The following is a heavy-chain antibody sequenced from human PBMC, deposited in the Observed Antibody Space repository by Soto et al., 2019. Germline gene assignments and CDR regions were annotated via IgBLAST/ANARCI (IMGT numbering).Heavy chain of an antibody. CDR1: GGSISGSSYY. D-gene: IGHD4-17*01. CDR3: ARQGGGYGGNFDY. CDR2: IYYSGST. Sequence: QLQLQESGPGLVKSSETLSLTCTVSGGSISGSSYYWGWIRQPPGKGLEWIGSIYYSGSTDYNPSLKSRVTISVDTSKKQFSLKLSSVTAADTAIYYCARQGGGYGGNFDYWGQGTLVTVSS. J-gene: IGHJ4*02. V-gene: IGHV4-39*01.